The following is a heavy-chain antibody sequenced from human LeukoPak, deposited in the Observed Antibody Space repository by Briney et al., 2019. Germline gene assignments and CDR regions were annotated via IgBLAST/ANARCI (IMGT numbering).Heavy chain of an antibody. V-gene: IGHV4-59*01. J-gene: IGHJ4*02. D-gene: IGHD3-16*02. Sequence: SETLSLTCTVSGGSISSYYWSWIRQPPGKGLEWIGYISCSGSTNYNPSLKSRVTISVDTSKNQFSLKLSSVTAADTSVYYCAKYVWGSYPTFEDYWGQGTLVTVSS. CDR1: GGSISSYY. CDR3: AKYVWGSYPTFEDY. CDR2: ISCSGST.